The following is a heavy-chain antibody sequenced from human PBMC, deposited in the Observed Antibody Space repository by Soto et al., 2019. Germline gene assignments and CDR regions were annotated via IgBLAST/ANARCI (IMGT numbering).Heavy chain of an antibody. CDR1: GYTFTSYG. CDR2: ISAYNGNT. D-gene: IGHD3-22*01. CDR3: ARVWSYYDSSGYYYIWYFDL. Sequence: QVQLVQSGAEVKKPGASVKVSCKASGYTFTSYGISWVRQAPGQGLEWMGWISAYNGNTNYAQKLKGRVTMTTDTSTSTAYMELRSLRSDDTAVYYCARVWSYYDSSGYYYIWYFDLWGRGTLVTVSS. V-gene: IGHV1-18*01. J-gene: IGHJ2*01.